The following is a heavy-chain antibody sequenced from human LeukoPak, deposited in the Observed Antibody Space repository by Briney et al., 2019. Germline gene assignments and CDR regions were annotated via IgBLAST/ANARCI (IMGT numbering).Heavy chain of an antibody. CDR3: AKDGRGAAIFYYYGMDV. J-gene: IGHJ6*02. Sequence: GGSLRLSCAASGFTFSSYGMHWVRQAPGKGLEWVAVISYDGSNKYYADSVKGRFTISRDNSKNTLYLQMNSLRAEDTAVYYCAKDGRGAAIFYYYGMDVWGQGTKVTVSS. V-gene: IGHV3-30*18. CDR1: GFTFSSYG. D-gene: IGHD2-2*02. CDR2: ISYDGSNK.